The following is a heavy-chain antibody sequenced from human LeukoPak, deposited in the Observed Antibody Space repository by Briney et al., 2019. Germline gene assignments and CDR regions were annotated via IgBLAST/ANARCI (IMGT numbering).Heavy chain of an antibody. D-gene: IGHD1-26*01. J-gene: IGHJ3*02. Sequence: GESLKISCKGSGYSFASYWIGWVRQMPGKGLEWMGIIYPDDSDTRYSPSFQGQVTISADKSINTAYQQWSSLKASDTAMYYCARRAGRGGLDALDIWGQGTMVIVSA. CDR3: ARRAGRGGLDALDI. V-gene: IGHV5-51*01. CDR2: IYPDDSDT. CDR1: GYSFASYW.